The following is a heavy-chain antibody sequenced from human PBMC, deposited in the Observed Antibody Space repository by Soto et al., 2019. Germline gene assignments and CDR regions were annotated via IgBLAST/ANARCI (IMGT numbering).Heavy chain of an antibody. CDR2: VYYSGST. Sequence: QVHLQESGPGLVKPSETLSLTCTVSGGSVSSDSYYWSWIRQPPGKGLEWIGYVYYSGSTNSNPALTRRATHSVDTSKNQFSLTLSSVTAADTAVYYCASLDCVSPTCQFDFWGQGTLVTVSS. J-gene: IGHJ4*02. D-gene: IGHD2-2*01. V-gene: IGHV4-61*01. CDR1: GGSVSSDSYY. CDR3: ASLDCVSPTCQFDF.